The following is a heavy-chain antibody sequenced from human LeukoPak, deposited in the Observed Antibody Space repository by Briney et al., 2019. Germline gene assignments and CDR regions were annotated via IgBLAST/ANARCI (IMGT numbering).Heavy chain of an antibody. CDR2: IYYSGST. D-gene: IGHD2-2*01. Sequence: SETLSLTCTVSGGSISSYYWSWIRQPPGKGLEWIGYIYYSGSTNYNPSLKSRVTISVDTSKNQFSLKLSSVTAADTAVYCCARAGYAISQGYFDYWGQGTLVTVSS. CDR1: GGSISSYY. CDR3: ARAGYAISQGYFDY. V-gene: IGHV4-59*01. J-gene: IGHJ4*02.